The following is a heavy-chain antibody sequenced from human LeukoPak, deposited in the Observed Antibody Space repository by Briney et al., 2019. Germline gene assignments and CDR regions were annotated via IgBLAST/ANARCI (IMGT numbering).Heavy chain of an antibody. CDR2: ISYDGSNK. CDR1: GFTFSSYG. D-gene: IGHD6-6*01. Sequence: GGSLRLSCAASGFTFSSYGMHWVRQAPGKGLEWVAVISYDGSNKYYADSVKGRFTISRDNSKNTLYLQMNSLRAEDTAVYYCAKGQSLAARPSRFDYWGQGTLVTVSS. J-gene: IGHJ4*02. V-gene: IGHV3-30*18. CDR3: AKGQSLAARPSRFDY.